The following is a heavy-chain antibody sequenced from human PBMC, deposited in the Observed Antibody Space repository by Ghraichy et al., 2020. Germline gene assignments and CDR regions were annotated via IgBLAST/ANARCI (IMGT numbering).Heavy chain of an antibody. V-gene: IGHV3-33*01. J-gene: IGHJ6*02. CDR3: ARDKGAAATTGMDV. CDR1: GFAFSDNG. Sequence: GGSLRFSCEASGFAFSDNGMHWVRHVPGKGLEWVAVIWYDGNNKDYADSVKGRFTISRDNPKNTLFLQMNSLRAEDTAVYYCARDKGAAATTGMDVWGQGTTVTVSS. CDR2: IWYDGNNK. D-gene: IGHD2-15*01.